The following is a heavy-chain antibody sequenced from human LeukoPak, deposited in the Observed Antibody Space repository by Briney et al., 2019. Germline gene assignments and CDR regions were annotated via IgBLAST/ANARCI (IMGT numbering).Heavy chain of an antibody. CDR3: ARSYGSGSYFDY. J-gene: IGHJ4*02. V-gene: IGHV4-59*01. Sequence: SETLSLTYTVSGGSISSYYWSWIRQSSGKGLEWIGYIYYKGSTNYNPSLKSRVTISVDTSKNQFSLKLSSVTAADTAVYYCARSYGSGSYFDYWGQGTLVTVSS. CDR1: GGSISSYY. D-gene: IGHD3-10*01. CDR2: IYYKGST.